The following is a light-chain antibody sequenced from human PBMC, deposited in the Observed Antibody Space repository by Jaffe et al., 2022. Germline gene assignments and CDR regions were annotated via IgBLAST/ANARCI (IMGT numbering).Light chain of an antibody. CDR2: DNN. CDR1: SSSIGKNY. J-gene: IGLJ1*01. CDR3: GTWDSSLSSGV. Sequence: QSVLTQPPSVSAAPGQKVTISCSGSSSSIGKNYVSWYQQLPGTAPKLLIYDNNKRPSGIPDRFSGSKSGTSATLGITGLQTGDEADYYCGTWDSSLSSGVFGTGTKVTVL. V-gene: IGLV1-51*01.